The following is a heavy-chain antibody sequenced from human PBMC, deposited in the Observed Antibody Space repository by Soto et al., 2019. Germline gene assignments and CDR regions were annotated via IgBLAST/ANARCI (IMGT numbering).Heavy chain of an antibody. D-gene: IGHD2-15*01. Sequence: GGSLRLSCVASGFTFSNYAMTWLRQTPEKGLEWVSVISTSGSDTKCADSVKGRFSISRDNSKNTLLLQMNDLRAEDTALYYYAKGAGGSPYHVVDIWGQGTMVTVSS. CDR2: ISTSGSDT. CDR1: GFTFSNYA. V-gene: IGHV3-23*01. CDR3: AKGAGGSPYHVVDI. J-gene: IGHJ3*02.